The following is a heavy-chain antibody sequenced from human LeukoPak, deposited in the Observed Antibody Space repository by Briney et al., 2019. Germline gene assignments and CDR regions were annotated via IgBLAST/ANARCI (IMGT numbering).Heavy chain of an antibody. CDR2: MNPNSGNT. V-gene: IGHV1-8*02. Sequence: GASVKVSCKASGYIFTGYYIHWVRQAPGQGLEWMGWMNPNSGNTGYAQKFQGRVTMTRNTSISTAYMELSSLRSEDTAVYYCARGEGIAVAGTWGDYYYYGMDVWGQGTTVTVSS. CDR1: GYIFTGYY. CDR3: ARGEGIAVAGTWGDYYYYGMDV. D-gene: IGHD6-19*01. J-gene: IGHJ6*02.